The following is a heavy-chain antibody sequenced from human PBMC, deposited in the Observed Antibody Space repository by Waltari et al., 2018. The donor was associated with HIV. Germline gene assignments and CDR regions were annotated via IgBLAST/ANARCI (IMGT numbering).Heavy chain of an antibody. D-gene: IGHD2-15*01. CDR3: VTLYNESPLYSNF. CDR2: FDPKNGKP. V-gene: IGHV1-24*01. Sequence: QLIQSTSALKRPGASVTISCQVSGYPLSDLSMQWVRPGRGQRLEWMGGFDPKNGKPVYSQRFWGRVSLAEDTSEDTAFLELNRLTSDDTAVYYCVTLYNESPLYSNFWGQGTLVTV. J-gene: IGHJ1*01. CDR1: GYPLSDLS.